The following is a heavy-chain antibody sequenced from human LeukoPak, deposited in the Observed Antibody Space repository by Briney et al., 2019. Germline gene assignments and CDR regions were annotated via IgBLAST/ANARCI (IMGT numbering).Heavy chain of an antibody. CDR1: GFTFSSYG. D-gene: IGHD2-2*01. CDR2: IRYDGSNK. CDR3: AKDSLGYCSSTSCYPDDY. Sequence: GGSLRLSCAASGFTFSSYGMHWVRQAPGKGLGWVAFIRYDGSNKYYADSVKGRFTISRDNSKNTLYLQMNSLRAEDTAVYYCAKDSLGYCSSTSCYPDDYWGQGTLVTVSS. V-gene: IGHV3-30*02. J-gene: IGHJ4*02.